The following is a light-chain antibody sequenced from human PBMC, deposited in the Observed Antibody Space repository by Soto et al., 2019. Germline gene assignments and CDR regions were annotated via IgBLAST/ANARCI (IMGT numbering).Light chain of an antibody. CDR3: QQYINWPPWT. Sequence: EIVMTQSPVTLSVSPGERATLSCRASQSVGIRLAWYQQKPGQSPRLPIHGASTRATGIPARFSGSGSGTEFTLTISGLQSEDFAVYYCQQYINWPPWTFGQGTKVEIK. J-gene: IGKJ1*01. V-gene: IGKV3-15*01. CDR1: QSVGIR. CDR2: GAS.